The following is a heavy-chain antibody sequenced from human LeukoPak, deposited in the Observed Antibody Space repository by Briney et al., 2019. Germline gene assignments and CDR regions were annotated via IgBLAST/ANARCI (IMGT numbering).Heavy chain of an antibody. V-gene: IGHV4-59*01. D-gene: IGHD3-10*01. CDR2: TWYSGST. Sequence: SETLSLTCTVSGASISSYYWSCIRQPPGKGLEWIGYTWYSGSTNTNYNPSLKSRVSISVDTSKNQFSLKLTSVTAADTAVYYCARGRPDGSGSYYKFDPWGQGTLVTVSS. CDR1: GASISSYY. J-gene: IGHJ5*02. CDR3: ARGRPDGSGSYYKFDP.